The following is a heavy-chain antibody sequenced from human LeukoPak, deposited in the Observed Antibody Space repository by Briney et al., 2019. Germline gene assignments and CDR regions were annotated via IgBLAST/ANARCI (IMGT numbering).Heavy chain of an antibody. Sequence: QTGGSLRLSCAASGFTVSSNYMSWVRQAPGKGLEWVSTIYSGGGTNYADSVKGRFTISRDNAKNTLYLQINSLTVEDTAVYYCARGGFTSVTYNWFDPWGQGTLVTASS. CDR3: ARGGFTSVTYNWFDP. CDR2: IYSGGGT. V-gene: IGHV3-66*01. D-gene: IGHD4-17*01. CDR1: GFTVSSNY. J-gene: IGHJ5*02.